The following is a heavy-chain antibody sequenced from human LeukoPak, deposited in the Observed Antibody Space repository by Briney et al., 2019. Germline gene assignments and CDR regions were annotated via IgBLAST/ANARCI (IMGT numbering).Heavy chain of an antibody. D-gene: IGHD2-8*02. CDR3: YWPSKGYPIDY. CDR2: IYPDDSDT. V-gene: IGHV5-51*01. CDR1: GYSFTTYW. J-gene: IGHJ4*02. Sequence: GESLKISCKGSGYSFTTYWIGWVRQMPGKGLEWMGIIYPDDSDTRYSPSFQGQVTISADKSISTAYLQWSSVKDSDATMYYCYWPSKGYPIDYWSQGTLVTVSS.